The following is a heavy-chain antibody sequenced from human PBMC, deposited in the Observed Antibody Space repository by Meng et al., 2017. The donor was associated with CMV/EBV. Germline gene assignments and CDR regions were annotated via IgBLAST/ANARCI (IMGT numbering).Heavy chain of an antibody. Sequence: ASVKVSCKASGYTFTSYDINWVRQATGQGPEWMGWMNPNSGNTGYAQKFQGRVTMTRNTSISTAYMELSSLRSEDTAVYYCARNGLPTPFWSGLGAPNWFDPWGQGTLVTVSS. J-gene: IGHJ5*02. V-gene: IGHV1-8*01. CDR2: MNPNSGNT. CDR1: GYTFTSYD. D-gene: IGHD3-3*01. CDR3: ARNGLPTPFWSGLGAPNWFDP.